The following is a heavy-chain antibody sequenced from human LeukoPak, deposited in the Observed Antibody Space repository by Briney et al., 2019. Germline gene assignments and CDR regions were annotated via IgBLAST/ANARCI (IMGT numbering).Heavy chain of an antibody. CDR2: ISGSGGST. CDR1: GFTFSSYA. D-gene: IGHD1-26*01. Sequence: GGSLRLSCAASGFTFSSYAMSWVRQAPGKGLEWVSAISGSGGSTYYADSVKGRFTISRDNSKNTLYLQMNSLRAEDTAVYYWAKAPLGRSGGYWGQGTLVTVSS. J-gene: IGHJ4*02. V-gene: IGHV3-23*01. CDR3: AKAPLGRSGGY.